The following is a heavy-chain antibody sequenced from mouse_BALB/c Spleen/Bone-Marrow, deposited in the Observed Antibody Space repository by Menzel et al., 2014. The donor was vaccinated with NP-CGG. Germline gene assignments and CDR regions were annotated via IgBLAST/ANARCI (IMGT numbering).Heavy chain of an antibody. CDR1: GYTFTNFW. CDR3: TRSLYYYPAY. V-gene: IGHV1S22*01. CDR2: VYPGSDTA. Sequence: LQQSGSELVRPGASVKLSCKASGYTFTNFWMHWVRQRPGQGLGWIGNVYPGSDTANYDEKFKSKATLTVDTSSSTAYMQLSSLTSEDSAVYYCTRSLYYYPAYWGQGTLVTVST. J-gene: IGHJ3*01. D-gene: IGHD1-1*01.